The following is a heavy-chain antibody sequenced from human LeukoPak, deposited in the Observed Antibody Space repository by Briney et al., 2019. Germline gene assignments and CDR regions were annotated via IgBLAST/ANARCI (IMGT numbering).Heavy chain of an antibody. V-gene: IGHV1-18*01. Sequence: PPVKVSCKASGYTFTSYGISWVRQAPGQGLEWMGWISAYNGNTNYAQKLQGRVTMTTDTSTSTAYMELRSLRSDDTAAYYCARSELRYFDWLLMNNWFDPWGQGTLVTVSS. J-gene: IGHJ5*02. CDR1: GYTFTSYG. D-gene: IGHD3-9*01. CDR3: ARSELRYFDWLLMNNWFDP. CDR2: ISAYNGNT.